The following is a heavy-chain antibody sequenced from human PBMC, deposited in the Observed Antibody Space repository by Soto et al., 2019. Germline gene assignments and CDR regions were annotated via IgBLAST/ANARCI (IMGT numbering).Heavy chain of an antibody. V-gene: IGHV1-69*01. J-gene: IGHJ6*02. CDR1: GGSFSSYA. D-gene: IGHD2-2*01. CDR2: IIVLFGTA. CDR3: ARTARESISCSHYFNYGMDV. Sequence: QVQLVQSGAEVKKPGSSVKVSCKASGGSFSSYAITWVRQAPGQALEWMGGIIVLFGTANYAQNFQGRVTITADEPTSTAYMELSSLRSEDTAVYYCARTARESISCSHYFNYGMDVWGQGTTVTVSS.